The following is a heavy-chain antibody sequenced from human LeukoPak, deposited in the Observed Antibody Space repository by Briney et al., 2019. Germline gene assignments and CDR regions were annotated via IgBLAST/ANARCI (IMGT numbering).Heavy chain of an antibody. J-gene: IGHJ3*02. V-gene: IGHV3-30*04. CDR2: ISYDGSNK. Sequence: PGRSLRLSCAASGFTFSSYAMHWVREAPGKGVEGVAVISYDGSNKYYADSVKGRFTISRDNSKNTLYLQMNSLRAEDTAVYYCARVWSSSWYSSVARAFDIWGQGTMVTVSS. CDR1: GFTFSSYA. CDR3: ARVWSSSWYSSVARAFDI. D-gene: IGHD6-13*01.